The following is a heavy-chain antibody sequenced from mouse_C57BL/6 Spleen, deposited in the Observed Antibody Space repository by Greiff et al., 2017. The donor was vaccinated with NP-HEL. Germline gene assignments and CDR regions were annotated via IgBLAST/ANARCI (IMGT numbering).Heavy chain of an antibody. CDR2: IDPETGGT. D-gene: IGHD3-1*01. CDR1: GYTFTDYE. CDR3: TTRAD. J-gene: IGHJ3*01. Sequence: VQRVESGAELVRPGASVTLSCKASGYTFTDYEMHWVKQTPVHGLEWIGAIDPETGGTAYNQKFKGKAILTADKSSSTAYMELRSLTSEDSAVYYCTTRADWGEGTLVTVSA. V-gene: IGHV1-15*01.